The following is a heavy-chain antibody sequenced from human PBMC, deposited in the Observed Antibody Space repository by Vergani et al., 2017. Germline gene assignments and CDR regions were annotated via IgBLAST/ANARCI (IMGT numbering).Heavy chain of an antibody. CDR1: GYTFTSYY. CDR2: INPSGGST. CDR3: ASDRAVGKQGWYTSGY. V-gene: IGHV1-46*01. J-gene: IGHJ4*02. D-gene: IGHD6-19*01. Sequence: QVQLVQSGAEVKKPGASVKVSCKASGYTFTSYYMHWVRQAPGQGLEWMGIINPSGGSTSYAQKFQGRVTMTRDTSTSTVYMELSSLRSEDTAVYYCASDRAVGKQGWYTSGYWGQGTLVTVSS.